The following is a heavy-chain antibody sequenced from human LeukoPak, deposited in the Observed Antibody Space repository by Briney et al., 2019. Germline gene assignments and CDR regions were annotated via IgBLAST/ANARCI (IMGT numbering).Heavy chain of an antibody. V-gene: IGHV4-59*08. CDR3: ARHGGSGWSAEYYFDY. D-gene: IGHD6-19*01. CDR1: GGSISSYY. Sequence: SETLSLTCTVSGGSISSYYWSWIRQPPGKGLEWIGYIFYNGSTNYNPSLKSRVTISVDTSKNQFSLKLSSVTAADTAVYYCARHGGSGWSAEYYFDYWGQGTLVTVSS. J-gene: IGHJ4*02. CDR2: IFYNGST.